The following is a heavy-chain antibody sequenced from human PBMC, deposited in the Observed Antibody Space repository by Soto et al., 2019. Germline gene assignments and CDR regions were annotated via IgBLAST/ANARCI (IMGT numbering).Heavy chain of an antibody. Sequence: QVQLQESGPGLEKPSQTLSLTCTVSGGSISSGGYYWSWIRQHPGKGLEWIGYIYYSESTYYNPSLKSRVTISVDTSKNQFSLKLSSVTAADTAVYYCARVCGGDCHYGMDVWGQGTTVTVSS. V-gene: IGHV4-31*03. CDR2: IYYSEST. CDR3: ARVCGGDCHYGMDV. D-gene: IGHD2-21*02. J-gene: IGHJ6*02. CDR1: GGSISSGGYY.